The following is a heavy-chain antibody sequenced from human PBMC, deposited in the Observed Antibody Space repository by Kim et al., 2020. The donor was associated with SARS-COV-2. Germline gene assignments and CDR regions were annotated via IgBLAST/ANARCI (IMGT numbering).Heavy chain of an antibody. D-gene: IGHD3-3*01. Sequence: ASVKVSCKASGYTFTSYYMHWVRQAPGQGLEWMGIINPSGGSTSYAQKFQGRVTMTRDTSTSTVYMELSSLRSEDTAVYYCAREDTTYDSYTDYGMDVWGQGTTVTVSS. CDR1: GYTFTSYY. CDR2: INPSGGST. V-gene: IGHV1-46*01. J-gene: IGHJ6*02. CDR3: AREDTTYDSYTDYGMDV.